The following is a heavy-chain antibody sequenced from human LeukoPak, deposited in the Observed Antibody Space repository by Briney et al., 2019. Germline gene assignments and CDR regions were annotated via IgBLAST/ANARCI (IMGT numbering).Heavy chain of an antibody. Sequence: GRSLRLSCAASGFTFSSYGMHGVRQAPGKGLEWVAVIWYDGSNKYYADSVKGRFTISRDNSKKKLYLQMNSLRADETAVFDCARDSSVPASPLDSFDIWGQGTMVTVSS. CDR3: ARDSSVPASPLDSFDI. CDR1: GFTFSSYG. CDR2: IWYDGSNK. V-gene: IGHV3-33*01. D-gene: IGHD3-10*01. J-gene: IGHJ3*02.